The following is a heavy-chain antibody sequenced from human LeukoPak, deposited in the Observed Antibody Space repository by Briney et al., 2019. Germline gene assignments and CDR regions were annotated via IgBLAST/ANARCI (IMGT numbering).Heavy chain of an antibody. Sequence: GGSLRLSCAASGFTFSSYSMNWVRQAPGKGLEWVSYISSSSKTIYYADSVKGRFTISRDNAKNSLYLQMNSLRAEDTAVYYCARDMRVTTLDYWGQGTLVTVSS. CDR2: ISSSSKTI. V-gene: IGHV3-48*04. CDR1: GFTFSSYS. D-gene: IGHD4-17*01. CDR3: ARDMRVTTLDY. J-gene: IGHJ4*02.